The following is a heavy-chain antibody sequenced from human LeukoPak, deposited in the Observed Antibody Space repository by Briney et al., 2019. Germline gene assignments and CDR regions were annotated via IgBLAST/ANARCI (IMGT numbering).Heavy chain of an antibody. J-gene: IGHJ4*02. CDR1: GDSVSSNSSA. CDR2: TYYKSKWYN. V-gene: IGHV6-1*01. D-gene: IGHD1-26*01. Sequence: SQTLSLTSAISGDSVSSNSSAWNWIRQSPSRGLEWLGRTYYKSKWYNNYAVSVKSRISINPDTSKDQFSLQLNSVTPEDTAVYFCARGGGYSFDFWGQGTLVTVSS. CDR3: ARGGGYSFDF.